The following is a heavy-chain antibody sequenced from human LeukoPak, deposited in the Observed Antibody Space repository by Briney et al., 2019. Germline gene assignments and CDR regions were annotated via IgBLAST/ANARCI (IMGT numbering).Heavy chain of an antibody. CDR1: GYTFTSYY. J-gene: IGHJ4*02. CDR3: ARGQYYYDSSGYPTPFDY. Sequence: ASVKVSCKASGYTFTSYYMHWVRQAPGQGLGWMGIINPSGGSTSYAQKFQGRVTMTRDTSTSTVYMELSSLRSEDTAVYYCARGQYYYDSSGYPTPFDYWGQGTLVTVSS. D-gene: IGHD3-22*01. V-gene: IGHV1-46*01. CDR2: INPSGGST.